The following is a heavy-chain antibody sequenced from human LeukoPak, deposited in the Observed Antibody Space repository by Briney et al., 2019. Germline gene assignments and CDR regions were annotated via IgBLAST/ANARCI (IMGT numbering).Heavy chain of an antibody. CDR1: GGSFSNYY. CDR2: IYYSGST. Sequence: SETLSLTCIVSGGSFSNYYLSWIRQPPGKGLEWIGYIYYSGSTNYNPSLKSRVTISVDTSKNQFALKLRSVTAADTAVYYCARERLQYRNWGEGTLVTVSS. V-gene: IGHV4-59*01. J-gene: IGHJ4*02. CDR3: ARERLQYRN. D-gene: IGHD4-11*01.